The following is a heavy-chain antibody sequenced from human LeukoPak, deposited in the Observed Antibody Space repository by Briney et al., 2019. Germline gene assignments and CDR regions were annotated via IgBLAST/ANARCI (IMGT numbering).Heavy chain of an antibody. CDR2: ISDDGNNR. CDR3: ARGGLGYCSTSTCFLFDF. CDR1: GFPFNLYS. V-gene: IGHV3-30*04. Sequence: GGSLRLSCAASGFPFNLYSIHWVRQAPGEGLEWVALISDDGNNRNYADSVKGRFTVFRDSSKNALFLQMNSLRAEDTAVYYCARGGLGYCSTSTCFLFDFWGQGDLVIVSS. J-gene: IGHJ4*02. D-gene: IGHD2-2*01.